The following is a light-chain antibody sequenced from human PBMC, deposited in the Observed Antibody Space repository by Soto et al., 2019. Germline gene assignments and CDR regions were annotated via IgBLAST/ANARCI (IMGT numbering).Light chain of an antibody. Sequence: EIVLTQSPGTLSLSPGERATLSCRASQSVSSSYLAWYQQKPGQAPRLLIYGASSRATGIPDRFSGSGSGTGFTLTISRLEPEDFAVYYCQQYSSSPGLTFGGGTKVEIK. CDR3: QQYSSSPGLT. V-gene: IGKV3-20*01. CDR1: QSVSSSY. J-gene: IGKJ4*01. CDR2: GAS.